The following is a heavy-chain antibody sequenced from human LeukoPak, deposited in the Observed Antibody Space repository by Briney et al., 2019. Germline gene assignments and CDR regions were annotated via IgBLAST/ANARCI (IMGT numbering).Heavy chain of an antibody. Sequence: PGRSLRLSCAASGFTFSSYGMHWVRQAPGKGPEWVAVISYDGSNKYYADSVKGRFTISRDNSKNTLYLQMNSLRAEDTAVYYCAKALKRYCSGGSCYSDAFDIWGQGTMVTVSS. D-gene: IGHD2-15*01. J-gene: IGHJ3*02. V-gene: IGHV3-30*18. CDR3: AKALKRYCSGGSCYSDAFDI. CDR2: ISYDGSNK. CDR1: GFTFSSYG.